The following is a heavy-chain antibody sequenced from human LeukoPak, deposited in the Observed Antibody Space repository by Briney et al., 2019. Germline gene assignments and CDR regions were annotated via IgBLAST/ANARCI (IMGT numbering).Heavy chain of an antibody. V-gene: IGHV4-59*01. CDR2: IYYSGST. J-gene: IGHJ4*02. CDR3: ARGQTGSEGIIDY. Sequence: SETLSPTCTVSGGSISSYYWSWIRQPPGKGLEWIGYIYYSGSTNYNPSLKSRVTISVDTSKNQFSLKLSSVTAADTAVYYCARGQTGSEGIIDYWGQGTLVTVSS. D-gene: IGHD3-10*01. CDR1: GGSISSYY.